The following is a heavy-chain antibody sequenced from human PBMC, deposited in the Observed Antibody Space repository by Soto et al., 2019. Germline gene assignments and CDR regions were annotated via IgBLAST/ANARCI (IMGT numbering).Heavy chain of an antibody. V-gene: IGHV3-21*01. D-gene: IGHD3-22*01. Sequence: EVQLVESGGGLVKPGGSLRLSCAASGFTFSSYSMNWVRQAPGKGLEWVSSISSSSSYIYYADSVKGRFTISRDNAKNSLYLQMKSLRAEDTAVYYCARGVYYYDTSGWGHWGQGTLVTVSS. J-gene: IGHJ4*02. CDR1: GFTFSSYS. CDR2: ISSSSSYI. CDR3: ARGVYYYDTSGWGH.